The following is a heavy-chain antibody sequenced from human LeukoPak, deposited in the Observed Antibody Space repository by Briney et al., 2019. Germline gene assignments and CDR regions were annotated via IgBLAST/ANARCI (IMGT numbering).Heavy chain of an antibody. CDR2: ISAYNGNT. J-gene: IGHJ4*02. V-gene: IGHV1-18*01. CDR3: AREGVRYCSGGSCYSY. D-gene: IGHD2-15*01. CDR1: GYTFTSYG. Sequence: GASVKVSCKASGYTFTSYGISWVRQSPGQGLEWMGWISAYNGNTNYAQKLQGRVTMTTDTSTSTAYMELRSLRSDDTAVYYCAREGVRYCSGGSCYSYWGQGTLVTVSS.